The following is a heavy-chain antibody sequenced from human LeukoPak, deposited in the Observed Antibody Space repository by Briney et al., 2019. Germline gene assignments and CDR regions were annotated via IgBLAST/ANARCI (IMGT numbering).Heavy chain of an antibody. CDR1: GFTFSSYS. CDR2: ISSRSSYI. Sequence: GGSLRLSCAASGFTFSSYSMNWVRQAPGKGLEWVSSISSRSSYIYYADSVKGRFTISRDNAKNSLYLQMNSLRAEDTAVYYCARDAGYGDLSFDYWGQGTLVTVSS. CDR3: ARDAGYGDLSFDY. J-gene: IGHJ4*02. V-gene: IGHV3-21*01. D-gene: IGHD4-17*01.